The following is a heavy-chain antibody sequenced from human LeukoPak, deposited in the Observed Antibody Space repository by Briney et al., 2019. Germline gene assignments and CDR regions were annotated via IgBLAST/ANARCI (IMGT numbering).Heavy chain of an antibody. CDR1: GGTFSSYA. D-gene: IGHD6-19*01. Sequence: SVKVSCKASGGTFSSYAISWVRPAPGQGLEWMGGIIPIFGTANYAQKFQGRVTITTDESTSTAYMELSSLRSEDTAVYYCAREIGSGWYWFDPWGQGTLVTVSS. V-gene: IGHV1-69*05. CDR3: AREIGSGWYWFDP. CDR2: IIPIFGTA. J-gene: IGHJ5*02.